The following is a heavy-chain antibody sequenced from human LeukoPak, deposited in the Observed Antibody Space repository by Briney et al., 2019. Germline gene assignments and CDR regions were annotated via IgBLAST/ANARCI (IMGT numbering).Heavy chain of an antibody. CDR3: ARDFYTSYYHSSGDDFDY. Sequence: VRPGGSLKLSCDASGFIFSGYWMHWVRPASGKGLVWVSRISPDGSTISYADSVKGRFTISRDNAKNTLYLQMSSLRAEDTAVYYCARDFYTSYYHSSGDDFDYWGQGSLVTVSS. J-gene: IGHJ4*02. V-gene: IGHV3-74*01. CDR2: ISPDGSTI. D-gene: IGHD3-22*01. CDR1: GFIFSGYW.